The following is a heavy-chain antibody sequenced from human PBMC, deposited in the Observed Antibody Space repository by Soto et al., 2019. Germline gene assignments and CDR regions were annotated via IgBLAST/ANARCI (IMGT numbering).Heavy chain of an antibody. J-gene: IGHJ4*02. V-gene: IGHV3-30*18. Sequence: QVHLVESGGGVVQPGRSLRLSCAASGFTFSSYGMHWVRQAPGKGLEGVAVISYAGSNKYYADSVQGRFTISRDNSKNTLYLQMNSLRAADTAVYYCANGRGITMVRGVLWGQGTLVTVSS. D-gene: IGHD3-10*01. CDR3: ANGRGITMVRGVL. CDR1: GFTFSSYG. CDR2: ISYAGSNK.